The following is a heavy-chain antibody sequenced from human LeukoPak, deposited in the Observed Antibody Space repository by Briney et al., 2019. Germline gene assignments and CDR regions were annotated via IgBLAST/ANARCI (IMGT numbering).Heavy chain of an antibody. CDR3: AGQGPDRNDYYHNFDY. D-gene: IGHD3-22*01. Sequence: GGSLRLSCAASGFTVSSNYMSWVRQAPGKGLEWVSVIYRGGSTYYADSVKGRFTISRDNSKNTLYLQVNSLRAEDTAVYYCAGQGPDRNDYYHNFDYWGQGTLVTVS. J-gene: IGHJ4*02. CDR1: GFTVSSNY. CDR2: IYRGGST. V-gene: IGHV3-53*01.